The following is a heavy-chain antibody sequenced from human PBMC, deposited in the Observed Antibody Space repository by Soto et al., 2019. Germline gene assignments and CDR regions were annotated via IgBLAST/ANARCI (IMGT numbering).Heavy chain of an antibody. Sequence: ASVKVSCKASGYTFINFDISWVRQAAGQGLEWLGWMNPGSGKTGYASKFQGRVAMTRDASTGTSHLELSSLTSDDTAVYYCARMASAGTLNWFDPWGQGTLVTV. CDR2: MNPGSGKT. CDR3: ARMASAGTLNWFDP. J-gene: IGHJ5*02. CDR1: GYTFINFD. D-gene: IGHD6-13*01. V-gene: IGHV1-8*02.